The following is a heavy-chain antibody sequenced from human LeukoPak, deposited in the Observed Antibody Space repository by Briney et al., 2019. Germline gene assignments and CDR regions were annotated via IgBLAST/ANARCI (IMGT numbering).Heavy chain of an antibody. Sequence: GGSLRLSCAASGFTFDDYAMHWVRQAPGKGLEWVSGISWNSGSIGYADSVKGRFTISGDNAKNSLYLQMNSLRAEDTALYYCAKDKGWNYYLDYWGQGTLVTVSS. D-gene: IGHD1-7*01. CDR3: AKDKGWNYYLDY. V-gene: IGHV3-9*01. CDR2: ISWNSGSI. CDR1: GFTFDDYA. J-gene: IGHJ4*02.